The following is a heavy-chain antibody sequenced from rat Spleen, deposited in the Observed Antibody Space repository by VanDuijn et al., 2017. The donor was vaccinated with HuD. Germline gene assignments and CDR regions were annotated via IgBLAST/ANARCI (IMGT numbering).Heavy chain of an antibody. CDR2: ISYDGGST. V-gene: IGHV5-25*01. CDR1: GFTFSNFD. D-gene: IGHD1-5*01. J-gene: IGHJ2*01. CDR3: ARLGYNPFDS. Sequence: EVQLMESGGALVQPGRSLKLSCAASGFTFSNFDMAWVRQAPTKGLEWVASISYDGGSTYYGDSVKGRFTISRDNAEGTLYLQMDSLRSEATATYYCARLGYNPFDSWGQGVMVTVSS.